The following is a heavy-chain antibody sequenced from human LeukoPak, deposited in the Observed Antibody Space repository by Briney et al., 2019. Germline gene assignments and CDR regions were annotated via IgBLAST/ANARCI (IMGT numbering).Heavy chain of an antibody. CDR3: AREYIVATTLFDY. CDR1: GFTFSSYA. V-gene: IGHV3-30-3*01. CDR2: ISYDGSNK. J-gene: IGHJ4*02. Sequence: PGGPLRLSCAASGFTFSSYAMHWVRQAPGKGLEWVAVISYDGSNKYYADSVKGRFTISRDNSKNTLYLQMNSLRAEDTAVYYCAREYIVATTLFDYWGQGTLVTVSS. D-gene: IGHD5-12*01.